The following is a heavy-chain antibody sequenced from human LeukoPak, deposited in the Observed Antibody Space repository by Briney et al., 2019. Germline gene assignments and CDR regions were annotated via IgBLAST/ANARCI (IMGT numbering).Heavy chain of an antibody. Sequence: SETLSLTCTVSGGSISSSSYYWGWIRQPPGKGLEWIGSIYYSGSTYYNPSLKSRVTISVDTSKNQFSLKLSSVTAADTAVYYCASEHSGYEDYWGQGTLVTVSS. D-gene: IGHD5-12*01. J-gene: IGHJ4*02. CDR3: ASEHSGYEDY. CDR2: IYYSGST. CDR1: GGSISSSSYY. V-gene: IGHV4-39*01.